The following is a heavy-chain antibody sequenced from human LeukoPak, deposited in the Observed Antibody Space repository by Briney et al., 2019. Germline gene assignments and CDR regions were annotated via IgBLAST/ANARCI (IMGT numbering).Heavy chain of an antibody. Sequence: SGTLSLTCSVSGDSISSSNWWSWVRQSPGKGLEWIGEIFPSGSTQYNPSLKSRVTISVDTSKNQFSLKLSSVTAADTAVYYCARGRRVGIAARTTNWFDPWGQGTLVTVSS. D-gene: IGHD6-6*01. CDR3: ARGRRVGIAARTTNWFDP. J-gene: IGHJ5*02. CDR2: IFPSGST. CDR1: GDSISSSNW. V-gene: IGHV4-4*02.